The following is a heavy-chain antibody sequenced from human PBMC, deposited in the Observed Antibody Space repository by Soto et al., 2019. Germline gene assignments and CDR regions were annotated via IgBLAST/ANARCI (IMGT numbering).Heavy chain of an antibody. Sequence: PSETLSLTCAVYGGSFSGYYWSWIRQPPGKGLEWIGEINHSGSTNYNPSLKSRVTISVDTSKNQFSLKLSSVTAADTAVYYCARSYDILTGYYKGGTWFDPWGQGTLVTVSS. CDR2: INHSGST. CDR3: ARSYDILTGYYKGGTWFDP. CDR1: GGSFSGYY. J-gene: IGHJ5*02. D-gene: IGHD3-9*01. V-gene: IGHV4-34*01.